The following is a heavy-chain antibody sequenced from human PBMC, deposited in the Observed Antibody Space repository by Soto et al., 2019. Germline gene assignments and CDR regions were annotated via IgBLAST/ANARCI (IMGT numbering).Heavy chain of an antibody. D-gene: IGHD6-19*01. CDR1: GGTFSSYA. CDR3: ARGYSSGWSVDY. Sequence: QVQLVQSGAEVKKPGSSVKVSCKASGGTFSSYAISWVRQAPGQGLEWMGGIIPIFGTANYAQKFQGRVRITADECRGTASMELSSLRSEDTAVYYCARGYSSGWSVDYWGQGTLVTVSS. CDR2: IIPIFGTA. V-gene: IGHV1-69*12. J-gene: IGHJ4*02.